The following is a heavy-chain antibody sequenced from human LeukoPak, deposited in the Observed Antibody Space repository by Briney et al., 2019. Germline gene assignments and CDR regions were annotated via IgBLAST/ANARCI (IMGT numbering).Heavy chain of an antibody. CDR2: IRYDGSDK. D-gene: IGHD3-10*01. J-gene: IGHJ4*02. CDR1: GFTFSSCG. V-gene: IGHV3-30*02. CDR3: AKDLRGLIAGIEN. Sequence: GGSLRLSCAASGFTFSSCGMHWVRQAPGKGLEWVTFIRYDGSDKYYADSVRGRITISRDNSKNTPYLQMNSLRAEDTALYYCAKDLRGLIAGIENWGQGTLVTVSS.